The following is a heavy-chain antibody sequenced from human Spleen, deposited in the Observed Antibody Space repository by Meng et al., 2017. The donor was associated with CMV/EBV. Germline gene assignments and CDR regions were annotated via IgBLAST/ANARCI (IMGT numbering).Heavy chain of an antibody. Sequence: GSLRLSCAVFGGSISSSNWWSWVRQPPGKGLEWIGEIYHSGSTNYNPSLKSRVTISVDKSKNQFSLKLSSVTAADTAVYYCARVQGVSIFGVVIPFYFDYWGQGTLVTVSS. CDR2: IYHSGST. CDR3: ARVQGVSIFGVVIPFYFDY. V-gene: IGHV4-4*02. J-gene: IGHJ4*02. CDR1: GGSISSSNW. D-gene: IGHD3-3*01.